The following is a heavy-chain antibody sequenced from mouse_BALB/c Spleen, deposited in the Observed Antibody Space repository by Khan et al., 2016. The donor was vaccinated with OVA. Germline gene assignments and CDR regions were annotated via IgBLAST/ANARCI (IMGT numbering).Heavy chain of an antibody. V-gene: IGHV2-6-7*01. Sequence: QVQLKQSGPGLVAPSQSLSITCTVSGFSLADHGVNWVRQPPGKGLEWLGMMWGDGSTDYNSAHRSRLSISKDNSKSQVFLKMNSLQTDDTARYYCASNYFGSSTWFPYWGQGTLVTVSA. CDR3: ASNYFGSSTWFPY. CDR2: MWGDGST. D-gene: IGHD1-1*01. J-gene: IGHJ3*01. CDR1: GFSLADHG.